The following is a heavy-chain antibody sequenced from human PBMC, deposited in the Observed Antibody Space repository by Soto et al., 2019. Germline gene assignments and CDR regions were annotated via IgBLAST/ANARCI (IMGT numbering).Heavy chain of an antibody. CDR2: INPTGSMT. CDR1: GYSFITSYH. CDR3: ATDTGYDHDAFDI. J-gene: IGHJ3*02. Sequence: ASVKVSCKASGYSFITSYHMHWVRQAPGQGLEWMGIINPTGSMTSYSQKFQGRLTMTRDTSTATDYMELSNLTSEDTALYFCATDTGYDHDAFDIWGQVTMVTAS. D-gene: IGHD5-12*01. V-gene: IGHV1-46*01.